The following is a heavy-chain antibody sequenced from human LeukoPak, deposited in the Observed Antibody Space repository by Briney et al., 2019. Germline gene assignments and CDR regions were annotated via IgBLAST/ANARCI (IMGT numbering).Heavy chain of an antibody. CDR2: IYYSGGST. CDR3: AREEDGTLNFDH. D-gene: IGHD5-24*01. V-gene: IGHV4-59*01. Sequence: SETLFLTCTVSGGSINDYFWSWIRQPPGKGLEWIGYIYYSGGSTNYNPSLKSRVTISGDTSKRQFSLKVTSVTAADTAIYYCAREEDGTLNFDHWGQGTLVTVSS. CDR1: GGSINDYF. J-gene: IGHJ4*02.